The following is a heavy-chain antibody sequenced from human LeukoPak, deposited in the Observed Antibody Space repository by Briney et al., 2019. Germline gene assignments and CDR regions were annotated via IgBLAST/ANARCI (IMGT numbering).Heavy chain of an antibody. V-gene: IGHV3-21*01. CDR3: ARDVVYNYMDV. CDR2: ISSSSYI. J-gene: IGHJ6*03. D-gene: IGHD5/OR15-5a*01. CDR1: GFTFSSYS. Sequence: GGSLRLSCAASGFTFSSYSMNWVRQAPGKGLEWVSSISSSSYIYYADSVKGRFTISRDNAKNSLYLQMNSLRAEDTAVYYCARDVVYNYMDVWGKGTTVTVSS.